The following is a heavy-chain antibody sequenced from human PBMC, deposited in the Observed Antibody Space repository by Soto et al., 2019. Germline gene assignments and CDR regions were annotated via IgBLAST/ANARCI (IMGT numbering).Heavy chain of an antibody. CDR1: GGSFSGYY. CDR3: ARATVEMATAVNFDY. J-gene: IGHJ4*02. V-gene: IGHV4-34*01. Sequence: SETLSLTCAVYGGSFSGYYWSWIRQPPGKGLEWIGEINHSGSTNYNPSLKSRVTISVDTSKNQFSLKLSSVTAADTAVYYCARATVEMATAVNFDYWGQGTLVTVSS. D-gene: IGHD5-18*01. CDR2: INHSGST.